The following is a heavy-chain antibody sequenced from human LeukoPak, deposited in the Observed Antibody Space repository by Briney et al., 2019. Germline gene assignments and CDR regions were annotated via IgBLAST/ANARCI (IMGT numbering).Heavy chain of an antibody. CDR1: GFTFSSYA. CDR2: ISGSGGST. Sequence: PGGSLRLSCAASGFTFSSYAMSWVRQAPGKGLEWVSAISGSGGSTYYADSVKGRFTISRDNSKNTLYLQMNSLRAEDTAVYYCAQRRWRYYDILTGYQNDAFDIWGQGTMVTVSS. J-gene: IGHJ3*02. D-gene: IGHD3-9*01. V-gene: IGHV3-23*01. CDR3: AQRRWRYYDILTGYQNDAFDI.